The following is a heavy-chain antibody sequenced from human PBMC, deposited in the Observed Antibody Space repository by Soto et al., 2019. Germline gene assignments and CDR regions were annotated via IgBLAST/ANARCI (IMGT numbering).Heavy chain of an antibody. CDR1: GFTFSSYG. V-gene: IGHV3-33*01. CDR2: IWYDGSNK. CDR3: ARDLYYYYGMDV. J-gene: IGHJ6*02. Sequence: FLRLSCAASGFTFSSYGMHWVRQAPGKGLEWVAVIWYDGSNKYYADSVKGRFTISRDNSKNTLYLQMNSLRAEDTAVYYCARDLYYYYGMDVWGQGTTVTVSS.